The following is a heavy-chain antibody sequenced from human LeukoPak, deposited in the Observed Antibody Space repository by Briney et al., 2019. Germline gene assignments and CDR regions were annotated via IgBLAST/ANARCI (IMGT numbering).Heavy chain of an antibody. D-gene: IGHD3-10*01. CDR1: GGSITSGNNY. CDR2: IYYSGST. J-gene: IGHJ4*02. CDR3: ARKPLGSSRYDY. V-gene: IGHV4-31*03. Sequence: KASQTLSLTCTVSGGSITSGNNYWSWIRQHPGTGLEWIGYIYYSGSTYYNPSLKSRVTISVDTSKNQFSLKLSPVTAADTAVYYCARKPLGSSRYDYWGQGTLVTVSS.